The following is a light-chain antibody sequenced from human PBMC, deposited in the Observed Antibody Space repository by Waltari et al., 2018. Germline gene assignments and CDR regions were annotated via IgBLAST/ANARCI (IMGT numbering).Light chain of an antibody. CDR1: QSVNNS. J-gene: IGKJ2*01. V-gene: IGKV3-11*01. CDR3: QQRSNWMFT. Sequence: EIVLTQSPATLSLSPGDRATLSCRASQSVNNSLGWYQQKPGQAPRLLIYDASRRATDIPARFSGGVSGTDFTLTISSLEPEDFAVFYCQQRSNWMFTFGQGTKLDIK. CDR2: DAS.